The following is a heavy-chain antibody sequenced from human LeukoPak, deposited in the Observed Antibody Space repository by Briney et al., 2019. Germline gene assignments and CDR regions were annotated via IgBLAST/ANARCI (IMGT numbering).Heavy chain of an antibody. D-gene: IGHD1-14*01. Sequence: GGSLRLSCAASGFTFTNYEMNWVRQAPGKGLEWVSYISISGDTVYYTDSVKGRFTISRDNAKNSLYLHMNSLRPEDTAIYYCTRDGPGDYWGQGTLVTVSS. CDR2: ISISGDTV. CDR3: TRDGPGDY. CDR1: GFTFTNYE. V-gene: IGHV3-48*03. J-gene: IGHJ4*02.